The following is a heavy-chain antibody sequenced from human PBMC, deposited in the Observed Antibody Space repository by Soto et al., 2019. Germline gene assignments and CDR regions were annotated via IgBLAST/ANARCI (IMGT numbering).Heavy chain of an antibody. D-gene: IGHD3-22*01. CDR2: IWYDGSNK. V-gene: IGHV3-33*01. Sequence: QVQLVESGGGVVQPGRSLRLSCAASGFTFSSYGMHWVRQAPGKGLEWVAVIWYDGSNKYYADSVKGRFTISRDNSKNTLYLQRNSLRAEGTAGYYCARDMRSSRGQQAHYYYYYGMDVWGQGTTVSVSS. J-gene: IGHJ6*02. CDR3: ARDMRSSRGQQAHYYYYYGMDV. CDR1: GFTFSSYG.